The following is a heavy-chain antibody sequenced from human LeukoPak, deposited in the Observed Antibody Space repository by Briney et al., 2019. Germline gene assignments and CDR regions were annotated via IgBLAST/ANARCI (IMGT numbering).Heavy chain of an antibody. V-gene: IGHV4-59*11. D-gene: IGHD5-12*01. CDR3: ARESPYDGAFDI. CDR2: IYYSGST. CDR1: GGSISSHY. Sequence: SETLSLTCSVSGGSISSHYWTWVRQPPGKGLEWIGYIYYSGSTNYNPSLKSRVTISLDTSKNQFSLKLSSVTAADTAVYYCARESPYDGAFDIWGQGTVVTVSS. J-gene: IGHJ3*02.